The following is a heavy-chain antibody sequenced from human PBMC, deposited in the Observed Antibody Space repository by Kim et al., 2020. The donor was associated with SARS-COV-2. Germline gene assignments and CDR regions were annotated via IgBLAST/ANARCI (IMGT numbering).Heavy chain of an antibody. CDR3: VRGRAGQLVRYFDY. J-gene: IGHJ4*02. V-gene: IGHV3-64*01. Sequence: ANSVKGRFTISRDNSKNTVYLQMGSMRAEDMAVHYCVRGRAGQLVRYFDYWGQGTLVTVSS. D-gene: IGHD6-13*01.